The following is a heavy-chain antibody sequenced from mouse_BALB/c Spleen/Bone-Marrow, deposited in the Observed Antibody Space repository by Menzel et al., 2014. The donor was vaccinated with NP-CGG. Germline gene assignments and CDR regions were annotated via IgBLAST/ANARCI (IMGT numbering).Heavy chain of an antibody. D-gene: IGHD3-1*01. CDR3: ARDRGYFDY. J-gene: IGHJ2*01. CDR1: GFTFSSYA. CDR2: ISSGGSYT. V-gene: IGHV5-9-4*01. Sequence: EVHLVESGGGLVKPGGSLKLSCAASGFTFSSYAMSWVRQSPEKRLEWVAEISSGGSYTYYPDTVTGRFTISRDNAKNTLYLEMSSLRSEDTAMYYWARDRGYFDYWGQGTTLTVSS.